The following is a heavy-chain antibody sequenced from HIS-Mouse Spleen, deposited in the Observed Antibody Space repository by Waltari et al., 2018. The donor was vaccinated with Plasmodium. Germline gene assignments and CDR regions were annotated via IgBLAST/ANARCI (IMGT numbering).Heavy chain of an antibody. V-gene: IGHV1-2*02. CDR2: SKPKSGGT. J-gene: IGHJ4*02. CDR3: ARDLAAAGHFDY. CDR1: GYTFTGYY. Sequence: QVQLVQSGAEVKKPGASVKVSCKASGYTFTGYYMHWVRQAPGQGLEWMGWSKPKSGGTNYAQKLQGRVTMTRDTSISTAYMGLSRLRADDTAVYYCARDLAAAGHFDYWGQGTLVTVSS. D-gene: IGHD6-13*01.